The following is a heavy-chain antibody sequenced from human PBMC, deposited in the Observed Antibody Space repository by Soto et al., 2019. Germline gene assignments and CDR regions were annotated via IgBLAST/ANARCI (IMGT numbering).Heavy chain of an antibody. Sequence: GGSLRLSCAASGFTFSSYWMSWVRQAPGKGLEWVANIKQDGSEKYYVDSVKGRFTISRDNAKNSLYLQMNSPRAEDTAVYYCARAGSSMIVVVKGGAFDIWGQGTMVTVSS. J-gene: IGHJ3*02. CDR3: ARAGSSMIVVVKGGAFDI. CDR1: GFTFSSYW. CDR2: IKQDGSEK. D-gene: IGHD3-22*01. V-gene: IGHV3-7*01.